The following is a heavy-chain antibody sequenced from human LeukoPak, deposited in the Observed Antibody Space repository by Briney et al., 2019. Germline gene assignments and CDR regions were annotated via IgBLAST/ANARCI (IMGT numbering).Heavy chain of an antibody. V-gene: IGHV4-4*07. CDR3: ASSLAVTDLTTADV. J-gene: IGHJ6*04. Sequence: SETLSLTCTVSGGSISSYYWSWIRQPAGKGLEWIGRIYTSGSTNYNPSLKSRVTISVETSKNQFSLKLSSVTAADTAVYYCASSLAVTDLTTADVWGKGTTVTISS. CDR2: IYTSGST. CDR1: GGSISSYY. D-gene: IGHD4-11*01.